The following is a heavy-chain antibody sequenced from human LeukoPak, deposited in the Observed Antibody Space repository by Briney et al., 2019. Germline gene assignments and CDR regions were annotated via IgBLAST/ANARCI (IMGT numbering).Heavy chain of an antibody. CDR1: GGSISSGSYY. J-gene: IGHJ5*02. D-gene: IGHD3-3*01. CDR2: IYTSGST. CDR3: ARGGTIFGVVLFDP. Sequence: PSQTLSLTCTVSGGSISSGSYYWSWIRQPAGKGLEWIGRIYTSGSTNYNPSLKSRVTISVDTSKNQFSLKLSSVTAADTAVYYCARGGTIFGVVLFDPWGQGTLVTVSS. V-gene: IGHV4-61*02.